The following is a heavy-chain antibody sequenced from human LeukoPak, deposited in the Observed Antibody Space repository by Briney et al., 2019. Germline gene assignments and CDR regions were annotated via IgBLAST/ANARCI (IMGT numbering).Heavy chain of an antibody. J-gene: IGHJ4*02. CDR2: IYYSGST. CDR1: GGSISSYY. V-gene: IGHV4-59*01. Sequence: SEILSLTCTVSGGSISSYYWSWIRQPPGKGLEWIGYIYYSGSTNYNPSLKSRVTISVDTSKNQFSLKLSSVTAADTAVYYCASMGVAFDYWGQGTLVTVSS. D-gene: IGHD3-10*01. CDR3: ASMGVAFDY.